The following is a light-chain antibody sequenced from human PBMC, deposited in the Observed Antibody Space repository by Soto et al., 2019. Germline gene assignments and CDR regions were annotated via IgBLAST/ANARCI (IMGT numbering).Light chain of an antibody. Sequence: DIVLSQSPGTLSFSPGDRATLSCRASQSVSTSYLAWYQQKPGQAPRLLIYGASSRATGIPDRFSGSGSGTDFTLTISGLEPEDFAVYYCQQYGNSRGTFGQGTKLDIK. CDR1: QSVSTSY. CDR2: GAS. J-gene: IGKJ1*01. V-gene: IGKV3-20*01. CDR3: QQYGNSRGT.